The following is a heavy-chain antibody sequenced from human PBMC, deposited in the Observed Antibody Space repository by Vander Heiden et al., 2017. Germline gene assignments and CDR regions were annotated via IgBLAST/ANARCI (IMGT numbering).Heavy chain of an antibody. D-gene: IGHD5-12*01. CDR2: INWNSGKI. Sequence: EVQLVESGGGLVQPGRSLILSCEASRFTFDHNALHWVRQAPGKGLEWVSGINWNSGKIGYADSVKGRFTISRDNAKNSLYLQMNSLRVEDTALYYCATVGMLVARGMDVWGQGTTVTVSS. CDR3: ATVGMLVARGMDV. J-gene: IGHJ6*02. V-gene: IGHV3-9*01. CDR1: RFTFDHNA.